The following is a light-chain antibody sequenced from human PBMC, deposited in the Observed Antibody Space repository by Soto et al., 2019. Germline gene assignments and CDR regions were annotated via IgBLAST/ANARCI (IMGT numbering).Light chain of an antibody. CDR1: QSVTYN. J-gene: IGKJ2*01. V-gene: IGKV3D-15*01. CDR2: RAS. CDR3: QQYNFYYT. Sequence: TMLTQSPTTLSASPGGRVTLSCRATQSVTYNLAWYQQKPGQAPRVLIYRASIRATGISDRFSGNGSGTDFTLTISSLQPDDFATYYCQQYNFYYTFGQGTKVDNK.